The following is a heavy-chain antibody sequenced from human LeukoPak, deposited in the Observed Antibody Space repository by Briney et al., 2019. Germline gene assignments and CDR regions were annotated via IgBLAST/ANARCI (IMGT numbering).Heavy chain of an antibody. CDR2: ISGSGAST. J-gene: IGHJ2*01. Sequence: GGSLRLSCAASGFTFSNYAMSWVRQAPGKGPEWVSGISGSGASTFYADSVKGRFTISRDNSKNTLYLQMSSLRGEDTAVYFCAKDCENFAYYAFWFFDLWGRGTLVTVSS. CDR3: AKDCENFAYYAFWFFDL. V-gene: IGHV3-23*01. D-gene: IGHD3-3*01. CDR1: GFTFSNYA.